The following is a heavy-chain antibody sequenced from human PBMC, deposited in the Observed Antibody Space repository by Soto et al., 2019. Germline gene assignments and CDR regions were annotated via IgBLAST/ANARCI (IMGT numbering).Heavy chain of an antibody. CDR2: VNTYKGNT. CDR1: GYSFTDYG. V-gene: IGHV1-18*01. CDR3: ARERGNYMYFDY. J-gene: IGHJ4*02. Sequence: QVQLVPSGAEVKKPGASVKVSCKASGYSFTDYGFTWVRQAPGQGLEWMGWVNTYKGNTNYAQKFQGRVTMTTDTSTSTAYMELRGLRSDDTALYYCARERGNYMYFDYWGQGTLVSVSS. D-gene: IGHD1-7*01.